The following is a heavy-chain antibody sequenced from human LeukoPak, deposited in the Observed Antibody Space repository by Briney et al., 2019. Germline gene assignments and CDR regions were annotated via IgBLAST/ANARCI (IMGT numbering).Heavy chain of an antibody. D-gene: IGHD3-3*01. CDR3: ARDTDQRITIFGVVILNYGMDV. CDR2: ISYDGSNK. CDR1: GFTFSSHA. V-gene: IGHV3-30-3*01. J-gene: IGHJ6*02. Sequence: GGSLRLSCAASGFTFSSHAMHWVRQAPGKGLEWVAVISYDGSNKYYADSVKGRFTISRDNSKNTLYLQMNSLRAEDTAVYYCARDTDQRITIFGVVILNYGMDVWGQGTTVTVSS.